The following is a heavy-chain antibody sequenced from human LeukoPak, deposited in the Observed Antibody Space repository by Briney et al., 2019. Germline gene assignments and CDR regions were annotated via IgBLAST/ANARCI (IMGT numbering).Heavy chain of an antibody. CDR1: EFPFSIYA. CDR2: IDATGSDK. J-gene: IGHJ4*02. CDR3: AKPGVTMIVVVPPDY. D-gene: IGHD3-22*01. Sequence: GGSLRLSCEVSEFPFSIYAMAWVRQAPGQGLEWVSAIDATGSDKYYTDSVKGRFTISRDNSKNTVYLQMNSLRAEDTAVYYCAKPGVTMIVVVPPDYWGQGTLVTVSS. V-gene: IGHV3-23*01.